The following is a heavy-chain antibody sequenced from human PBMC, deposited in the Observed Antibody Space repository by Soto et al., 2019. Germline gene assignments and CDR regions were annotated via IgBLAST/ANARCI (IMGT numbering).Heavy chain of an antibody. CDR1: GGSISSSSYY. CDR3: ARRVHDYDFSSGYDDY. CDR2: IYYSGST. J-gene: IGHJ4*02. Sequence: PSETLSLTCTVSGGSISSSSYYWGWIRQPPGKGLEWIGSIYYSGSTYYNPSLKSRVTISVDTSKNQFSLKLSSVTAADTAVYYCARRVHDYDFSSGYDDYWGQGTLVTVSS. V-gene: IGHV4-39*01. D-gene: IGHD3-3*01.